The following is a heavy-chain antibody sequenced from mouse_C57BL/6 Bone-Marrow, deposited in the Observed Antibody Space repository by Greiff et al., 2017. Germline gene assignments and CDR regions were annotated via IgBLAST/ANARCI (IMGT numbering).Heavy chain of an antibody. CDR3: ARFYYYGSSLFDY. Sequence: QVQLQQSGAELVRPGTSVKVSCKASGYAFTNYLIEWVKQRPGQGLEWIGVINPGSGGTNYNEKFKGKATLTADKSSSTAYMHLSSLTSEDSAVYFCARFYYYGSSLFDYWGQGTTLTVSS. V-gene: IGHV1-54*01. D-gene: IGHD1-1*01. CDR2: INPGSGGT. J-gene: IGHJ2*01. CDR1: GYAFTNYL.